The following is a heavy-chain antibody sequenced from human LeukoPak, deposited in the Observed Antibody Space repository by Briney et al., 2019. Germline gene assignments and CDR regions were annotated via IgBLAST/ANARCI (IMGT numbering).Heavy chain of an antibody. D-gene: IGHD3-10*01. V-gene: IGHV4-59*08. Sequence: SETLSLTCTVSGGSISSYYWSWIRQPPGKGLEWIGYIYYSGSTYYNPSLKSRVTISVDTSKNQFSLKLSSVTAADTAVYYCARSSQRVRYWIWGQGTMVTVSS. CDR2: IYYSGST. CDR1: GGSISSYY. CDR3: ARSSQRVRYWI. J-gene: IGHJ3*02.